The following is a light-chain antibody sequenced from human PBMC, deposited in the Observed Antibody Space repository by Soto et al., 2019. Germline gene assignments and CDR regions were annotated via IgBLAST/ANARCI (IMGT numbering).Light chain of an antibody. Sequence: EIVMTQSPPNRAVYGRERATLSCRASQSVSSNLAWYQQKPGQAPRLLIYGASTRATGIPARFSGSGSGTEFALALRCLQSEDFAVYYCERYSNGPGTVGEGTRLEIK. J-gene: IGKJ5*01. CDR1: QSVSSN. V-gene: IGKV3-15*01. CDR2: GAS. CDR3: ERYSNGPGT.